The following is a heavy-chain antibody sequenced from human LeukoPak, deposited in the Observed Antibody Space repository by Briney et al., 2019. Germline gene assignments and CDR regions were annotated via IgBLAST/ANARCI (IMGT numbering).Heavy chain of an antibody. CDR2: TYTGGST. CDR3: ARKKYFDWLLSY. D-gene: IGHD3-9*01. V-gene: IGHV3-66*01. CDR1: GITVSSNY. J-gene: IGHJ4*02. Sequence: GGSLRLSCAASGITVSSNYMSWVRQTPGKGLEWVSVTYTGGSTYYADSVKDRFTISRDTSKNTLYLQMNSLRVEDTAMYYCARKKYFDWLLSYWGQGTLVTVSS.